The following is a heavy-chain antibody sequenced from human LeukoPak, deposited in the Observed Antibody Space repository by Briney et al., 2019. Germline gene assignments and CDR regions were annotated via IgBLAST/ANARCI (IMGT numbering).Heavy chain of an antibody. J-gene: IGHJ6*02. CDR3: AKDFGAPDFWSGYRFYYYYGMDV. CDR2: ISYDGSNK. Sequence: GRSLRLSCAASGFTFSSYGMHWVRQAPGKGLEWVAVISYDGSNKYYADSVKGRFTISRDNSKNTLYLQMNSLRAEDTAVYYCAKDFGAPDFWSGYRFYYYYGMDVWGQGTTVTVSS. V-gene: IGHV3-30*18. D-gene: IGHD3-3*01. CDR1: GFTFSSYG.